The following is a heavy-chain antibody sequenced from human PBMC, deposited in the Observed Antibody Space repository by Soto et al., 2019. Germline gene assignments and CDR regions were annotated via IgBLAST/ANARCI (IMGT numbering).Heavy chain of an antibody. CDR2: IYYSGST. Sequence: SETLSLTCTVSGGSISSSSYYWGWIRQPPGKGLEWIGSIYYSGSTYYNPSLKRRVTISVDTSKNQFSLKLSSVTDADTAVYYCARLPNYDFWSGVFDYWGQGTLVTVSS. D-gene: IGHD3-3*01. CDR1: GGSISSSSYY. V-gene: IGHV4-39*01. CDR3: ARLPNYDFWSGVFDY. J-gene: IGHJ4*02.